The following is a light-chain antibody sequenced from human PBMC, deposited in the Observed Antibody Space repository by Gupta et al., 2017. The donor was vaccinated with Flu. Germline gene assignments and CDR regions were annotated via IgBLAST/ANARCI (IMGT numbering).Light chain of an antibody. CDR3: AAEDASRNGWV. J-gene: IGLJ3*02. CDR1: NSNIGTNI. CDR2: SNN. Sequence: QSVVTQPPSVSGPPGQRVTISCSGSNSNIGTNIVTWYQQLPSPAPKLLIYSNNRRPSGAPDRFSASKYATSASLTTTGLQAEDGADYYCAAEDASRNGWVFGGGTKRTVL. V-gene: IGLV1-44*01.